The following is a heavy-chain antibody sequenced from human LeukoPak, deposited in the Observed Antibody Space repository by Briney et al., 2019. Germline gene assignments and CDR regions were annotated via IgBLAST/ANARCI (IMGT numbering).Heavy chain of an antibody. V-gene: IGHV3-9*01. J-gene: IGHJ6*02. D-gene: IGHD6-19*01. CDR3: AKGGSSGWYPASPFGDYYYYGMDV. CDR1: GFTFDDYA. Sequence: GGSLRLSCAASGFTFDDYAMHWVRQAPGKGLEWVSGISWNSGSIGYADSVKGRFTISRDNAQNSLYLQMNSLRAEDTALYYCAKGGSSGWYPASPFGDYYYYGMDVWGQGTTVTVSS. CDR2: ISWNSGSI.